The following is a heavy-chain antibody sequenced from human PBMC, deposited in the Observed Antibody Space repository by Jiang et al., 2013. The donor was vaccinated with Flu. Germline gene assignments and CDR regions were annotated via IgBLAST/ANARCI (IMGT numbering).Heavy chain of an antibody. V-gene: IGHV5-51*01. CDR3: VRVREQQVSWFDP. CDR2: ILPGDSDT. D-gene: IGHD6-13*01. J-gene: IGHJ5*02. Sequence: YWIGWVRQMPGKGLEWMGIILPGDSDTRYSPSFQGHVTISADKSISTAYLQWSGLKASDIAMYYCVRVREQQVSWFDPWGQGTLVTVSS. CDR1: YW.